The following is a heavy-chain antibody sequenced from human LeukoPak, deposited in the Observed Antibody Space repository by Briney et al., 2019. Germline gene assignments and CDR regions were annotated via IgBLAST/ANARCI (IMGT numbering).Heavy chain of an antibody. D-gene: IGHD3-3*01. CDR2: IYYSGTT. V-gene: IGHV4-39*07. CDR3: AREAFGVFGVVKPIHY. CDR1: GDSIRRSSEY. Sequence: PSETLSLTCTVSGDSIRRSSEYWAWIRQAPGKGLEWIGTIYYSGTTYYSPSLKSRVTFSVDTSKNQFSPKLTSVTAADTAVYYCAREAFGVFGVVKPIHYWGQGILVTVSA. J-gene: IGHJ4*02.